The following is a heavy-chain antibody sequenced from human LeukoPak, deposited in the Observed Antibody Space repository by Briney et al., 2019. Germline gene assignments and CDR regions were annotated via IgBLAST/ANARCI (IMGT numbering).Heavy chain of an antibody. V-gene: IGHV4-59*01. CDR3: ARETTVTNKLLYYYYGMDV. CDR2: IYYSGST. Sequence: SETLSLTCTVSGGSISSYYWSWIRQPPGKGLEWIGYIYYSGSTNYNPSLKSRVTISVDTSKNQFSLKLSSVTAADTAVYYCARETTVTNKLLYYYYGMDVWGQGTTVTVSS. J-gene: IGHJ6*02. CDR1: GGSISSYY. D-gene: IGHD4-17*01.